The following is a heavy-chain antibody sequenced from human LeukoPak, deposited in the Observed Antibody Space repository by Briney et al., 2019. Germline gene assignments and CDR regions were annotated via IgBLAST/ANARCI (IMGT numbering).Heavy chain of an antibody. CDR1: GYTFTSYG. J-gene: IGHJ4*02. CDR2: ISAYNGNT. CDR3: ARDRVFDCSSTSCSFPAY. Sequence: GASVKVSCKASGYTFTSYGISWVRQAPGQGLEWMGWISAYNGNTNYAQKLQGRVTMTTDTSTSTAYMGLRSLRSDDTAVYYCARDRVFDCSSTSCSFPAYWGQGTLVTVSS. V-gene: IGHV1-18*01. D-gene: IGHD2-2*01.